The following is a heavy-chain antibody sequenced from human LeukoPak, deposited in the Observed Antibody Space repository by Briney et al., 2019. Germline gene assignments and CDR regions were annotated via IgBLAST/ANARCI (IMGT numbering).Heavy chain of an antibody. V-gene: IGHV3-21*01. D-gene: IGHD2-15*01. CDR3: ARNWMLPGGVAATSHYGRDV. Sequence: GGSLRLSCEASGFTFSSYGMNWVRQAPGKGLEWVSSISSSSSYIYYADSVKGRFTISRDNAKNSLYLQMNSLRAEDTAVYYCARNWMLPGGVAATSHYGRDVWGQGTTVTVSS. CDR1: GFTFSSYG. J-gene: IGHJ6*02. CDR2: ISSSSSYI.